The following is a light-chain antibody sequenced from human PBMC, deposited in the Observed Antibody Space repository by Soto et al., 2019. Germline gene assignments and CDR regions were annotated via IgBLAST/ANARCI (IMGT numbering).Light chain of an antibody. CDR2: DVS. CDR3: SSYTSXSTLWV. CDR1: SSDVGGYNY. V-gene: IGLV2-14*01. Sequence: QSVLTQPASVSGSPGQSITISCTGTSSDVGGYNYVSWYQQHPGKAPKLMIYDVSNRPSGVSNRFSGSKSGNTASLTIPELQAEDEADYYCSSYTSXSTLWVFGTGTKVTVL. J-gene: IGLJ1*01.